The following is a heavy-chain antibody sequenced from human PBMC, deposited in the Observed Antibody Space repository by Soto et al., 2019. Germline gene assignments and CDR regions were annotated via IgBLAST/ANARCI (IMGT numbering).Heavy chain of an antibody. D-gene: IGHD2-8*02. J-gene: IGHJ5*02. V-gene: IGHV1-69*01. CDR1: GGTFSSYV. CDR3: ATVDRSVALVGWFDP. CDR2: IIPVSGTA. Sequence: QVNLEQSGAEVKKPGSWVKVSCKLSGGTFSSYVIIWVRQAPGQGVEWMGGIIPVSGTANYAQKFHGRVTISADAATNTAYMELSSVRFDDTAVYYCATVDRSVALVGWFDPWGQGTLVTVSS.